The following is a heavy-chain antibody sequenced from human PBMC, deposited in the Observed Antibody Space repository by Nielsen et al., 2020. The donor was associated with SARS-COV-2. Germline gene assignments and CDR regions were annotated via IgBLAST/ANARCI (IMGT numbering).Heavy chain of an antibody. CDR3: ARDGRGAYGSGSYTFYYYYGMDV. Sequence: SETLSLTCAVYGGSFSGYYWSWIRQPPGKGLEWIGEINHSGSTNYNPSLKSRVTISVDTSKNQFSLKLSSVTAADTAVYYCARDGRGAYGSGSYTFYYYYGMDVWGQGTTVTVSS. J-gene: IGHJ6*02. V-gene: IGHV4-34*01. CDR2: INHSGST. CDR1: GGSFSGYY. D-gene: IGHD3-10*01.